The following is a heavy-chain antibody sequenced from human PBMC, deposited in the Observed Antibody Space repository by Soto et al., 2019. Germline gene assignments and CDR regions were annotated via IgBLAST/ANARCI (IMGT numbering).Heavy chain of an antibody. CDR3: AKGVPVDY. J-gene: IGHJ4*02. CDR1: GFTFSSYG. V-gene: IGHV3-30*18. CDR2: ISYDGSNK. Sequence: PGGSLRLSCAASGFTFSSYGMHWVRQAPGKGLEWVAVISYDGSNKYYADSVKGRFTISRDNSKNTLYLQMNSLRAEDTAVYYCAKGVPVDYWGQGTLVTVLL. D-gene: IGHD1-1*01.